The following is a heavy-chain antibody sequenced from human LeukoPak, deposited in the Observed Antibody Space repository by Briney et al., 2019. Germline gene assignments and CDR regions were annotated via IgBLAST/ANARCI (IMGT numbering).Heavy chain of an antibody. CDR2: ITGSGGST. Sequence: GGSLRLSCAASGLTFSSNAMSWVRQAAGKGLECDSAITGSGGSTYYADSVKGRFTISRDNSKNTLYLQMNSLRAEDTAVYFCAKAYGSSGYYQLPIDFWGQGTLVTVSS. CDR1: GLTFSSNA. D-gene: IGHD3-22*01. CDR3: AKAYGSSGYYQLPIDF. V-gene: IGHV3-23*01. J-gene: IGHJ4*02.